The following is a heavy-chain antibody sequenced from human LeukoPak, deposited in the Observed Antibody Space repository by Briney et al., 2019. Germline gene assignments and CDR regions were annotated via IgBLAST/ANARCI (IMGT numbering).Heavy chain of an antibody. Sequence: SETLSLTCAVSGYSISSGYYWGWIRQPPGKGLEWIGSIYHSGSTYYNPSLRSRVTISVDTSKNQFSLKLSSVTAADTAVYYCANNLEGSVASTPYWGQGTLVTVSS. D-gene: IGHD6-19*01. CDR1: GYSISSGYY. CDR2: IYHSGST. J-gene: IGHJ4*02. CDR3: ANNLEGSVASTPY. V-gene: IGHV4-38-2*01.